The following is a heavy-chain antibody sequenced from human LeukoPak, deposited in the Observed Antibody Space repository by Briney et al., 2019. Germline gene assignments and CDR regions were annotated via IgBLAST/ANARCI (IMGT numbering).Heavy chain of an antibody. V-gene: IGHV3-23*01. CDR3: ARSLPGTLWVFDY. D-gene: IGHD3-10*01. CDR1: GLTFSSYA. Sequence: GGSLRLSCAASGLTFSSYAMSWVRQAPGKGLEWVSAISGSGGSTYYADSVKGRFTISRDDSKTTLYLQMNSLRTEDTAVYYCARSLPGTLWVFDYWGQGTLVTVSS. CDR2: ISGSGGST. J-gene: IGHJ4*02.